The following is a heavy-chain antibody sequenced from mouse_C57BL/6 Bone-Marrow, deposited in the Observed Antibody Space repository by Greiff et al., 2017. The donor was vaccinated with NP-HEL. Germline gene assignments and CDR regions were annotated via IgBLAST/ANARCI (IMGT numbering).Heavy chain of an antibody. Sequence: VQGVESGPGLVAPSQSLSITCTVSGFSLTSSGVDWVRQPPGKGLEWLGVIWGGGSTNYNSALMSRLSISKDNSKSQVFLKMNSLQTDDTAMYDCAIFDYYGSTPWFAYWGQGTLVTVSA. CDR3: AIFDYYGSTPWFAY. CDR2: IWGGGST. D-gene: IGHD1-1*01. J-gene: IGHJ3*01. CDR1: GFSLTSSG. V-gene: IGHV2-9*01.